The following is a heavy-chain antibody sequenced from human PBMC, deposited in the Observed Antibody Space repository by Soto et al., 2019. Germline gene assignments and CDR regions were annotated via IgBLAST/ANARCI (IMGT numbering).Heavy chain of an antibody. V-gene: IGHV4-30-4*01. CDR2: KYHSGSP. CDR1: GGSITSGDYY. Sequence: SSETLSLTCTVTGGSITSGDYYWSWIRQSPGKGLEWIGYKYHSGSPYYNPALRSRVTISVDTSREQFSLSLTSVTAADTAVYYCARTGGEVAFNIWGQGTMVTVSS. D-gene: IGHD3-16*01. J-gene: IGHJ3*02. CDR3: ARTGGEVAFNI.